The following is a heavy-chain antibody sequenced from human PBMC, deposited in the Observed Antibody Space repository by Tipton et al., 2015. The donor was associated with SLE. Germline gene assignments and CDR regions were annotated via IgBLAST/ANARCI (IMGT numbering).Heavy chain of an antibody. CDR3: ARGSDGEYVRYFDV. D-gene: IGHD4-17*01. CDR2: IYSSGDR. J-gene: IGHJ2*01. Sequence: TLSLTCTVSGGSIIFDYWSWIRLSAGRGREWIGRIYSSGDRDYNPSLRSRVTMSIDASQNRVSLRLKSVSAADTAVYYCARGSDGEYVRYFDVWGPGTLVTVSS. CDR1: GGSIIFDY. V-gene: IGHV4-4*07.